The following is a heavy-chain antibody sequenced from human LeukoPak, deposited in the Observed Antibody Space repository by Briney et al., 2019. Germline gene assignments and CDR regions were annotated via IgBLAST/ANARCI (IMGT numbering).Heavy chain of an antibody. CDR3: ERDMAVLVRGDHAGDV. CDR2: IIPIFGTA. J-gene: IGHJ6*04. Sequence: SVKVSCKASGGTFSSYAISWVRQAPGQGLEWMGRIIPIFGTANYAQKFQGRVTITTDESTSTAYMELSSLRSEDTAVYYCERDMAVLVRGDHAGDVWGKGTTVTVSS. D-gene: IGHD3-10*01. V-gene: IGHV1-69*05. CDR1: GGTFSSYA.